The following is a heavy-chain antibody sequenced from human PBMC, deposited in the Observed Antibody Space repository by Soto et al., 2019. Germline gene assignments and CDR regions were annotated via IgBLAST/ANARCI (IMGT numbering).Heavy chain of an antibody. V-gene: IGHV3-30*18. D-gene: IGHD3-3*01. J-gene: IGHJ6*02. CDR3: AKVLEGYDFWSGYLTDYYYYGMDV. CDR1: GFTFSSYG. Sequence: PGGSLRLSCAASGFTFSSYGMHWVGQAPGKGLEWVAVISYDGSNKYYADSVKGRFTISRDNSKNTLYLQMNSLRAEDTAVYYCAKVLEGYDFWSGYLTDYYYYGMDVWGQGTTVTVSS. CDR2: ISYDGSNK.